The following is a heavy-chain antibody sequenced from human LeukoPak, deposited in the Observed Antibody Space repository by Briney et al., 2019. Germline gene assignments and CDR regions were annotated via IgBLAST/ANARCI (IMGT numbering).Heavy chain of an antibody. V-gene: IGHV3-30-3*01. CDR1: GFTFSSYA. D-gene: IGHD6-6*01. Sequence: GRSLRLSCAASGFTFSSYAMHWVCQAPGKGLEWVAVISYDGSNKYYADSVKGRFTISRDNSKNTLYLQMNSLRAEDTAVYYCARDWGSSSSDYWGQGTLVTVSS. CDR3: ARDWGSSSSDY. CDR2: ISYDGSNK. J-gene: IGHJ4*02.